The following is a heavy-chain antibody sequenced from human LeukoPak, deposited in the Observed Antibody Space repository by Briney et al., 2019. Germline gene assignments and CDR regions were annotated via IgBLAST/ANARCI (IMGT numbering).Heavy chain of an antibody. CDR1: GFTFSSYW. Sequence: GGSLRLSCAASGFTFSSYWMTWVRQAPGKGLEWVANINEDGSERNYVDSVKGRFTISRDNAKNSLYLQMNSLRDEDTAVYYCAKDRAYCSSSTCLDQDFWGQGTLVTVSS. CDR2: INEDGSER. CDR3: AKDRAYCSSSTCLDQDF. V-gene: IGHV3-7*03. J-gene: IGHJ4*02. D-gene: IGHD2/OR15-2a*01.